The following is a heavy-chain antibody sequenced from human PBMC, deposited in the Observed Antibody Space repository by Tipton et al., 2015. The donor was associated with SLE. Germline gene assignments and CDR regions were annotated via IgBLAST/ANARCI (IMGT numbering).Heavy chain of an antibody. V-gene: IGHV4-61*02. Sequence: TLSLTCTVSGDSISSGSYYWSWIRQPAGKGLEWIGRISTRGNTNYNPSLKSRITISLDTSKNQFSLKLSSVTAADTAVYYCAREGITIRAFDIWGQGTMVTVSS. CDR2: ISTRGNT. J-gene: IGHJ3*02. D-gene: IGHD3-10*01. CDR1: GDSISSGSYY. CDR3: AREGITIRAFDI.